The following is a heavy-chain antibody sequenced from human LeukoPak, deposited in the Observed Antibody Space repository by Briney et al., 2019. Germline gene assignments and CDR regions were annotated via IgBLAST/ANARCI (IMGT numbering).Heavy chain of an antibody. CDR1: GFTFSNAW. CDR3: TTGPYYYGSTGGDTRDY. CDR2: IKSKTDGETT. D-gene: IGHD3-10*01. Sequence: GGSLRLSCAASGFTFSNAWMSWVRQAPGKGLEWVGRIKSKTDGETTDYAAPVKGRFTISRDDSKNTLYLQMNSLKTEDTAVYYCTTGPYYYGSTGGDTRDYWGQGTLVTVSS. V-gene: IGHV3-15*01. J-gene: IGHJ4*02.